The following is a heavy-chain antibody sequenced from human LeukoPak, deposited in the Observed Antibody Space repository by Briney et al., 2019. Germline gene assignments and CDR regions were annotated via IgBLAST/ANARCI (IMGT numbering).Heavy chain of an antibody. CDR1: GFTFSSYA. CDR3: ARDAFYSSGTYFDY. D-gene: IGHD3-10*01. CDR2: ISRDGSGT. Sequence: GGSLRLSCAASGFTFSSYAMHWVRQAPGKGLEWVAVISRDGSGTYYADSVKGRFTISRDNSKNTLYLQMNSLEPDDTAVYYCARDAFYSSGTYFDYWGQGTLVTVSS. V-gene: IGHV3-30*04. J-gene: IGHJ4*02.